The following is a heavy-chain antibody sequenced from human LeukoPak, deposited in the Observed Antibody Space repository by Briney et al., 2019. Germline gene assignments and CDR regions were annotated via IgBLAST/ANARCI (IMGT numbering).Heavy chain of an antibody. CDR2: INNDGSWT. CDR3: VSFYETY. V-gene: IGHV3-74*01. D-gene: IGHD2/OR15-2a*01. Sequence: QAGGSLRLSCAASGNYWMHWVRQAPGKGLVWVSHINNDGSWTSYADSVKGRFTISKDNAKNTVYLQMNSLRAEDTAVYYCVSFYETYWGRGTLVTVSS. J-gene: IGHJ4*02. CDR1: GNYW.